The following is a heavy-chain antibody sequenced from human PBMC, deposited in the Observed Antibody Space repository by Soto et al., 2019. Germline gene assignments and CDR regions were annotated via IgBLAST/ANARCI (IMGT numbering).Heavy chain of an antibody. CDR3: ARHVLTTVTLNWFDP. V-gene: IGHV4-39*01. J-gene: IGHJ5*02. CDR1: GGSISSSSYY. D-gene: IGHD4-17*01. Sequence: PSXTLSLTCTVSGGSISSSSYYWGVIRQPPGKGLEWIGSIYYSGSTYYNPSLKSRVTISVDTSKNQFSLKLSSVTAADTAVYYCARHVLTTVTLNWFDPWGQGTLVTVSS. CDR2: IYYSGST.